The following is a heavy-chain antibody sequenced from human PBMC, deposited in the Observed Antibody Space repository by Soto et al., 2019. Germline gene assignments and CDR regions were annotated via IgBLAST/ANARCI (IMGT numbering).Heavy chain of an antibody. J-gene: IGHJ6*02. CDR3: ASIRRGVASIAALGYYYYGMDV. CDR1: GCTFSSYA. CDR2: IIPIFGTA. V-gene: IGHV1-69*13. Sequence: ASVKVSCKASGCTFSSYAISWLRQAPGQGLEWMGGIIPIFGTANDAQKFQGRVTITADESTSTAYMELSSLRSEDTAVYYCASIRRGVASIAALGYYYYGMDVWGQGTTVTGSS. D-gene: IGHD6-6*01.